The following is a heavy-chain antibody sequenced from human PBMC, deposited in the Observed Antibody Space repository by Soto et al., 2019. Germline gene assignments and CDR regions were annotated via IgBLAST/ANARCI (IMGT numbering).Heavy chain of an antibody. V-gene: IGHV3-23*01. J-gene: IGHJ4*02. CDR2: ISDNGGGAT. Sequence: EVQLLESGGDLVQPGGSLRLSCAASGFTFSNHAMIWVRQAPGKGLEWVSSISDNGGGATFYTDSVKGRFTISRDNSKSTLYLHMNSLRAEDTALYFCSRDRRPFSNREFDNCGQGTLVTVSS. D-gene: IGHD6-6*01. CDR3: SRDRRPFSNREFDN. CDR1: GFTFSNHA.